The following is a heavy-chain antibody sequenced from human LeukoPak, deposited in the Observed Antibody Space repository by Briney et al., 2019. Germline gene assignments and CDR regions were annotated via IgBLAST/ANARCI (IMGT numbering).Heavy chain of an antibody. V-gene: IGHV1-46*03. D-gene: IGHD3-22*01. CDR3: ARDRTGYYYDSSGYYFDAFDI. J-gene: IGHJ3*02. CDR1: GYTFTNYY. Sequence: SVKVSCKASGYTFTNYYMHWVRQAPGQGLEWMGIINPRGGSTSYAQKFQGRVTMTRDTSTTTVYMELSSLRSEDTAVYSCARDRTGYYYDSSGYYFDAFDIWGQGTMVTVSS. CDR2: INPRGGST.